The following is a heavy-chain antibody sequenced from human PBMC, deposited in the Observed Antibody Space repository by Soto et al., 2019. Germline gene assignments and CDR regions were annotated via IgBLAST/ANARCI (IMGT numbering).Heavy chain of an antibody. CDR1: GASISGGDYY. V-gene: IGHV4-30-4*01. J-gene: IGHJ4*02. D-gene: IGHD3-22*01. CDR2: IYYTGNT. Sequence: QVHLQESGPGLVKPSQTLSLTCTLSGASISGGDYYWTWIRQPPGKGLEWIGSIYYTGNTYYNPSLQSRAFRAVDPSDNQFSLKLSFMTAADTATYYCARATYDSSTYYLDHWGQGTLVTVSS. CDR3: ARATYDSSTYYLDH.